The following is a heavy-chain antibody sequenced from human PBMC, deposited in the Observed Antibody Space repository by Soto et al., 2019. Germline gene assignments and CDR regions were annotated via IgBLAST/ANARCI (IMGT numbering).Heavy chain of an antibody. CDR3: ARSHYDILTGEPIKYYYCYYYMDV. CDR2: IYPGDSDT. Sequence: EVQLVQSGAEVKKPGESLKISCKGSGYSFTSYWIGWVRQMPGKGLEWMGIIYPGDSDTRYSPSFQGQVTISADKSISTAYLQWSSLKASDTAMYYCARSHYDILTGEPIKYYYCYYYMDVWGKGTTVTVSS. J-gene: IGHJ6*03. D-gene: IGHD3-9*01. CDR1: GYSFTSYW. V-gene: IGHV5-51*03.